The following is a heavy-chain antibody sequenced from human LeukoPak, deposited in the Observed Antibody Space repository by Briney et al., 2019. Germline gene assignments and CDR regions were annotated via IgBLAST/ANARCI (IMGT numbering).Heavy chain of an antibody. V-gene: IGHV4-34*01. Sequence: SETLSLTCAVYGGSFSGYYWSWIRQPPGKGLEWTGEINHSGSTNYNPSLKSRVTISVDTSKNQFSLKLSSVTAADTAVYYCARVVPAVYYGVGFDYWGQGTLVTVSS. J-gene: IGHJ4*02. CDR2: INHSGST. CDR1: GGSFSGYY. D-gene: IGHD3-16*01. CDR3: ARVVPAVYYGVGFDY.